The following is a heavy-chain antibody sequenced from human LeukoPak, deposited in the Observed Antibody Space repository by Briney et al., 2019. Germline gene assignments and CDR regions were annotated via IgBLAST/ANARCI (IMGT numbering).Heavy chain of an antibody. CDR1: GYFFTSYH. CDR3: ARDGCSSTRCSAGGNWFDP. D-gene: IGHD2-2*01. V-gene: IGHV1-46*01. J-gene: IGHJ5*02. Sequence: GAPVTVSCTASGYFFTSYHMHWVRQAPGQGLEWMGIIDPTGGSTTYPQRFQGRVTMTRDTSTSTVYMELSSLRSEDTAMYYCARDGCSSTRCSAGGNWFDPWGQGTLVTVSS. CDR2: IDPTGGST.